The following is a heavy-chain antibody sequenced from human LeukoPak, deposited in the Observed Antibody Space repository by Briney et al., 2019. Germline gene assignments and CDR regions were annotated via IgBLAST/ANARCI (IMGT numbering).Heavy chain of an antibody. CDR2: IGTAGDT. V-gene: IGHV3-13*01. Sequence: GGSLRLSCAASGFTFSNYDMRWVRQATGKGLEWVSAIGTAGDTYYPGSVKGRFTISRENAKNSLYLQMNSLRAGDTAVYYCARDAGGRIFDYWGQGTLVTVSS. D-gene: IGHD1-14*01. CDR1: GFTFSNYD. CDR3: ARDAGGRIFDY. J-gene: IGHJ4*02.